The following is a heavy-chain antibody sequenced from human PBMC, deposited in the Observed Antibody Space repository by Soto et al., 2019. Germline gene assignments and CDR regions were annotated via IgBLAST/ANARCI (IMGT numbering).Heavy chain of an antibody. Sequence: EVQLVESGGDLIQPGGSLRLSCAASGFTFSSYNMNWVRQAPGKGLEWVSYISGSGSTIYYADSVKGRFTISRDNAKDSLYLQMNSLRDEDTAVYYCARDPPTAMASDAFDIWGQGTMVTVSS. D-gene: IGHD5-18*01. V-gene: IGHV3-48*02. CDR1: GFTFSSYN. CDR3: ARDPPTAMASDAFDI. J-gene: IGHJ3*02. CDR2: ISGSGSTI.